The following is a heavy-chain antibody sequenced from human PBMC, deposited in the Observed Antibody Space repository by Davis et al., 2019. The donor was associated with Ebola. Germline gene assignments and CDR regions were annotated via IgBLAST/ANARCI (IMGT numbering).Heavy chain of an antibody. D-gene: IGHD3-9*01. V-gene: IGHV4-61*01. CDR2: IYYSGST. CDR1: GGSISTSSYY. CDR3: ARDLYFDWLGNWFDP. J-gene: IGHJ5*02. Sequence: MPSETLFLTCTVSGGSISTSSYYWSWIRQPPGKGLEWIGYIYYSGSTNYNPSLKSRVTISVDTSKNQFSLKLSSVTAADTAVYYCARDLYFDWLGNWFDPWGQGTLVTVSP.